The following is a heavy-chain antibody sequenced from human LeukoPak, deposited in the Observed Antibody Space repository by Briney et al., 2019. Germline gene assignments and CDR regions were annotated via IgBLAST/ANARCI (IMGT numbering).Heavy chain of an antibody. D-gene: IGHD3-10*01. CDR2: IKLDGSEK. CDR1: GFTFGKYW. J-gene: IGHJ4*02. V-gene: IGHV3-7*01. Sequence: GGSLRLSCVASGFTFGKYWMSWVRQAPGRGLEWVANIKLDGSEKNYVDSVKGRFTISRDNAKNTLYLQMSSLRAEDTAVYYCARDRGPRTGFMVREAYDYWGQGTLVTVSS. CDR3: ARDRGPRTGFMVREAYDY.